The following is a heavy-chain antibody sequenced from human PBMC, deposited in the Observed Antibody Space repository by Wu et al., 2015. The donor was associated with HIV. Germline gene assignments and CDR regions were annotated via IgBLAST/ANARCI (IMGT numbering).Heavy chain of an antibody. CDR1: DTPSPAYY. CDR3: ARERIAVAGKAVDY. J-gene: IGHJ4*02. CDR2: STLTSGGT. V-gene: IGHV1-2*02. D-gene: IGHD6-19*01. Sequence: SGREVEEDLGPSREGLLASVLDTPSPAYYMHSGATGPSDKGLSGWDGSTLTSGGTNYAQKFQGRVTMTRDTSISTAYMELSRLRSDDTAVYYCARERIAVAGKAVDYWGQGTLVTVSS.